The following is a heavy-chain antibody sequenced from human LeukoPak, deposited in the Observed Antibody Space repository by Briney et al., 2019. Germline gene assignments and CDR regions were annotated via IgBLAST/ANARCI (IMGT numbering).Heavy chain of an antibody. J-gene: IGHJ4*02. Sequence: GGSLRLSCAASGFTFSSYWMHWVRHAPGKGLVWVSRINSDGSRTNYADSVKGRFTISRENAKNTLYLKMNSLRAEDTAVYYCASNLGELSLAAFGYWGQGTLVTVSS. CDR3: ASNLGELSLAAFGY. D-gene: IGHD3-16*02. CDR2: INSDGSRT. CDR1: GFTFSSYW. V-gene: IGHV3-74*01.